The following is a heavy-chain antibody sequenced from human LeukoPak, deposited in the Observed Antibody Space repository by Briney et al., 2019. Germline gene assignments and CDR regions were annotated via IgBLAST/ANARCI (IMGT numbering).Heavy chain of an antibody. Sequence: GGSLRLSCAASGFTFSNAWMSWVRQAPGKGLEWVGRIKSKTDGGTTDYAAPVKGRFTISRDDSKNTLYLQMNSLKTEDTAVYYCTTDRSTYSSSSEGYFDYWGQGTLVTVSS. D-gene: IGHD6-6*01. V-gene: IGHV3-15*01. CDR2: IKSKTDGGTT. CDR1: GFTFSNAW. J-gene: IGHJ4*02. CDR3: TTDRSTYSSSSEGYFDY.